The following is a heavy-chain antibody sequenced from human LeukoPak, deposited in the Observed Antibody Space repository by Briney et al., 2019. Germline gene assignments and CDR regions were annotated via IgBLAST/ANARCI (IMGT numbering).Heavy chain of an antibody. D-gene: IGHD1-26*01. CDR1: GFTFSNYW. CDR3: AGSGSYRANFDY. Sequence: TGGSLRLSCAASGFTFSNYWMHWVRQAPGKGLVCVSRINSDGSSTSYADSVKGRFTISRDNAKNTLYLQMNSLRAEDTAVYYCAGSGSYRANFDYWGQGTLVTVSS. J-gene: IGHJ4*02. CDR2: INSDGSST. V-gene: IGHV3-74*01.